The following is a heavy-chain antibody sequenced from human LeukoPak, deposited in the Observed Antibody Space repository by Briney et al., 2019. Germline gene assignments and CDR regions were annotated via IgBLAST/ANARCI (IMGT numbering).Heavy chain of an antibody. J-gene: IGHJ4*02. Sequence: GGSLRLSCAASGFTFSSYGMYWVRQAPGKGLEWVAVIWYDGSNKYYADSVKGRFTISRDNSKNTLYLQMNSLRAEDTAVYYCGREMAAATDWEMDYWGQGTLVTV. D-gene: IGHD5-24*01. CDR1: GFTFSSYG. CDR2: IWYDGSNK. V-gene: IGHV3-33*01. CDR3: GREMAAATDWEMDY.